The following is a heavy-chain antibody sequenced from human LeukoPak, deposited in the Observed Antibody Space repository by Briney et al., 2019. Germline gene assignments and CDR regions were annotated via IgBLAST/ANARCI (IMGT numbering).Heavy chain of an antibody. CDR3: AKARRVEQQLVFDY. CDR2: ISGSGGST. D-gene: IGHD6-13*01. CDR1: GFTFSSYG. Sequence: GGSLRLSCAASGFTFSSYGMSWVRQAPGEGLEWVSAISGSGGSTYYADSVKGRFAISRDNSKNTLYLQMNSLRAEDTAVYYCAKARRVEQQLVFDYWGQGTLVTVSS. J-gene: IGHJ4*02. V-gene: IGHV3-23*01.